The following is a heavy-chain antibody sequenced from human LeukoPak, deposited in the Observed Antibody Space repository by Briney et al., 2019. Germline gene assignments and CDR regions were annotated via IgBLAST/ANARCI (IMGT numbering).Heavy chain of an antibody. Sequence: GGSLRLSCAASGFTFSSYWMSWVRQAPGKGLEWVANIKKDGSEKYYVDSVKGRFTISRDNAKTSLYLQMNSLRAEDTAVYYCARHLSGITGYTYGRGVYYWGQGTLVTVSS. V-gene: IGHV3-7*01. CDR3: ARHLSGITGYTYGRGVYY. D-gene: IGHD5-18*01. CDR1: GFTFSSYW. CDR2: IKKDGSEK. J-gene: IGHJ4*02.